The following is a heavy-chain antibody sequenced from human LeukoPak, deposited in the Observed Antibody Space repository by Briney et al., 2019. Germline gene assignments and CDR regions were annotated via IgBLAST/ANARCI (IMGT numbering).Heavy chain of an antibody. J-gene: IGHJ4*02. CDR2: IKQDGSEK. D-gene: IGHD3-10*01. CDR3: ARDQTYGSGSYSYGFDY. Sequence: PGGSLRLSCAASGFPFSSYWMSWVRQAPGKGLEWVANIKQDGSEKYYVDSVKGRFTISRDNAKNSLYLQMNSLRAEDTAVYYCARDQTYGSGSYSYGFDYWGQGTLVTVSS. V-gene: IGHV3-7*01. CDR1: GFPFSSYW.